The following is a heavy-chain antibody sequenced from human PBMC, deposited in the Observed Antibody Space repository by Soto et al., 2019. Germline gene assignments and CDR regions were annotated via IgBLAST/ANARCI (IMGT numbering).Heavy chain of an antibody. CDR1: GGSISSSNW. Sequence: SETLSLTCAVSGGSISSSNWWSWVRQPPGKGLEWIGEIYHSGSTNYNPSLKSRVTISVDKSKNQFSLKLSSVTAADTAVYYCARVYGSGSYYARVNGMDVWGQGTTLTVSS. D-gene: IGHD3-10*01. J-gene: IGHJ6*02. V-gene: IGHV4-4*02. CDR3: ARVYGSGSYYARVNGMDV. CDR2: IYHSGST.